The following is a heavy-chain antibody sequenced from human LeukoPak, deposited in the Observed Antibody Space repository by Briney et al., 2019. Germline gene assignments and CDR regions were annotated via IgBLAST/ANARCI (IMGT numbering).Heavy chain of an antibody. CDR3: AAVGTTDYYYGMDV. D-gene: IGHD4-17*01. CDR1: GFTFTSSA. V-gene: IGHV1-58*01. CDR2: IVVGSGNT. J-gene: IGHJ6*04. Sequence: ASVKVSCKASGFTFTSSAVQWVRQARGQRLEWIGWIVVGSGNTNYAQKFQERVTITRDMSTSTAYMELSSLRSEDTAVYYRAAVGTTDYYYGMDVWGKGTTVTVSS.